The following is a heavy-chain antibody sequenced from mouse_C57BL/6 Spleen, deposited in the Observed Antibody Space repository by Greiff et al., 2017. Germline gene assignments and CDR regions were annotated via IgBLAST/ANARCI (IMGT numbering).Heavy chain of an antibody. D-gene: IGHD2-4*01. CDR2: ISYDGSN. CDR1: GYSITSGYY. V-gene: IGHV3-6*01. J-gene: IGHJ1*03. Sequence: VQLQQSGPGLVKPSQSLSLTCSVTGYSITSGYYWNWIRQFPGNKLEWMGYISYDGSNNYNPSLKNRISITRDTSKNQFFLKLNSVTTEDTATYYCARGDYDGYFDVWGTGTTVTVSS. CDR3: ARGDYDGYFDV.